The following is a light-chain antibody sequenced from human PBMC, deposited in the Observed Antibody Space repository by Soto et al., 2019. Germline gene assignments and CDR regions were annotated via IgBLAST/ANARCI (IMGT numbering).Light chain of an antibody. Sequence: QSALTQPASVSGSPGQSITISCTGTSSDVGRYNYVSWYQQYPGKAPKLMIYDVNNRPSGVSNRFSGSKSGNTASLTISGLQPEDEADYYCCSYTTSNTLVFGGGTKLTVL. CDR2: DVN. CDR3: CSYTTSNTLV. J-gene: IGLJ2*01. CDR1: SSDVGRYNY. V-gene: IGLV2-14*03.